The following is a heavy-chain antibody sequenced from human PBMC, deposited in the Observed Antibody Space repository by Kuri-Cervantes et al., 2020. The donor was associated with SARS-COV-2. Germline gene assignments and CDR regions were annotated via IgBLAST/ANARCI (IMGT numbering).Heavy chain of an antibody. CDR3: ARDQNSYYSTGYHWFDP. V-gene: IGHV4-30-4*08. J-gene: IGHJ5*02. CDR2: IHNTGTT. CDR1: GGSISGGDYY. Sequence: SETLSLTCSVSGGSISGGDYYWSWIRQPPGKGPEWIGFIHNTGTTLYNPSLRSRLTISLDTSKNQFFLDLTSVTAADTAVYYCARDQNSYYSTGYHWFDPWGQGTLVTVSS. D-gene: IGHD3-22*01.